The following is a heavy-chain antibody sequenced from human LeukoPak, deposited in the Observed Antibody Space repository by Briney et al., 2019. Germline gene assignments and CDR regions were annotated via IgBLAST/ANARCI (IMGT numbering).Heavy chain of an antibody. V-gene: IGHV3-74*01. CDR2: IKEDGTYT. CDR1: GFSFSKYW. Sequence: GGSLRLSCAASGFSFSKYWMHWVRRTPGEGLVWVSRIKEDGTYTSYADSVKGRFTISRDNSKNTLYLQMNSLRAEDTPVYYCARDGAAAGSYHLDYWGQGTLVAVSS. CDR3: ARDGAAAGSYHLDY. D-gene: IGHD6-13*01. J-gene: IGHJ4*02.